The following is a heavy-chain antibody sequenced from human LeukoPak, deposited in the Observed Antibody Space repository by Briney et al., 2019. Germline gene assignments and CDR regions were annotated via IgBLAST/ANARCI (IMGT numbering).Heavy chain of an antibody. D-gene: IGHD3-10*01. CDR2: ISRNGGRT. CDR3: GKDLPSGGGVDY. Sequence: GGSLRLSCSASGFTFSTYAMHWVRHAPGKGLEYVSAISRNGGRTYYADSVKGRFTISRDNSKNTLYLQMSSLRAEDTAVYFCGKDLPSGGGVDYWGQGTLVTVSS. V-gene: IGHV3-64D*06. CDR1: GFTFSTYA. J-gene: IGHJ4*02.